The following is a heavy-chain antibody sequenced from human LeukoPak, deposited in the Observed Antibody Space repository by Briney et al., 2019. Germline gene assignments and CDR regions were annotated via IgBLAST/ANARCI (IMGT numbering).Heavy chain of an antibody. CDR1: GDSVSSNSDA. J-gene: IGHJ5*02. CDR2: TYYRSKWYN. Sequence: SQTLSLTCAISGDSVSSNSDAWNWIRQSPSRGLEWLGRTYYRSKWYNDYAVSVKSRITINPDTSKNQFSLQLNSVTPEDTAVYYCARGLPPWREDWFDPWGQGTLVTVSS. CDR3: ARGLPPWREDWFDP. D-gene: IGHD2-21*02. V-gene: IGHV6-1*01.